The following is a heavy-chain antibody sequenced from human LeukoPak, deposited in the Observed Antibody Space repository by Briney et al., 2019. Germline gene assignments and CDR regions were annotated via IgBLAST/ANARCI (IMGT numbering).Heavy chain of an antibody. D-gene: IGHD6-19*01. CDR3: ARAVVPGYRSGWAEKYYHYYGMDV. CDR2: INPNSGGT. V-gene: IGHV1-2*04. Sequence: ASVKVSCKASGYTFTGYYMHWVRQAPGQGLEWMGWINPNSGGTNYAQKFQGWVTMTRDTSISTAYMELSRLRSDDTAVYYCARAVVPGYRSGWAEKYYHYYGMDVWGQGTTVTVSS. J-gene: IGHJ6*02. CDR1: GYTFTGYY.